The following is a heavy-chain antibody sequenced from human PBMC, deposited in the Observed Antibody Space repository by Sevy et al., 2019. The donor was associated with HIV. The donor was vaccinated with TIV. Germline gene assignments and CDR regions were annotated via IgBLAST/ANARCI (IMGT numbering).Heavy chain of an antibody. CDR3: ASSGGCSDNGLDV. D-gene: IGHD5-12*01. CDR2: IGSSGDP. Sequence: GGSLRLSCAASGFTFSSYDMHWVRQITGKGLEWVSVIGSSGDPYYPGSVKGRFTISRENAKNSVYLQMNSLRAGDTAVYYCASSGGCSDNGLDVWGQGTTVTVSS. V-gene: IGHV3-13*05. CDR1: GFTFSSYD. J-gene: IGHJ6*02.